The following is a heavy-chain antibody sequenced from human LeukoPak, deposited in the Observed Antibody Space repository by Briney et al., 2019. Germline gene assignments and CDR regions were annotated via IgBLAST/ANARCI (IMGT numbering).Heavy chain of an antibody. CDR2: IYDSGST. D-gene: IGHD6-19*01. J-gene: IGHJ6*04. Sequence: SQNLSLTCTVSGGSISSGCYCWIWIRQHPGQGLEWIGYIYDSGSTYYNPSLKSRVTVSVYTSQYQVSLTLSSVTAADTAVYYCGRDQEIAVDGTDGMDVWGEGTTVTVSS. V-gene: IGHV4-31*03. CDR3: GRDQEIAVDGTDGMDV. CDR1: GGSISSGCYC.